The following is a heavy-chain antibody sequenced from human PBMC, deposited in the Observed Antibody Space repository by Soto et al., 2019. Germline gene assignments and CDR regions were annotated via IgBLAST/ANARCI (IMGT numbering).Heavy chain of an antibody. CDR1: GGSFSGYY. CDR2: INHSGST. D-gene: IGHD6-19*01. J-gene: IGHJ5*02. V-gene: IGHV4-34*01. Sequence: QVQLQQWGAGLLKPSETLSLTCAVYGGSFSGYYWSWIRQPPGKGLEWIGEINHSGSTNYNPSLKSRVTISLDTSKDQFSLKLSAVSAADTAVYYCARVPSRRGSGYSSGSPTRSPNPNWFDPWGQGTLVTVSS. CDR3: ARVPSRRGSGYSSGSPTRSPNPNWFDP.